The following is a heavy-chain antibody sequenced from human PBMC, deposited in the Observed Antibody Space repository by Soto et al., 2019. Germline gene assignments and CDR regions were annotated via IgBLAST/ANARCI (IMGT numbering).Heavy chain of an antibody. CDR2: IYYSGST. V-gene: IGHV4-59*01. CDR3: ARVSLRFGTYYYGMDV. CDR1: GGSISSYY. Sequence: PLEIMSRTCPFFGGSISSYYWSWIRPPPGKGLETIGYIYYSGSTNYNPSLKSRVTISVDTSKNQFSLKLSSVTAADTAVYYCARVSLRFGTYYYGMDVWGQGTTVTGSS. D-gene: IGHD3-10*01. J-gene: IGHJ6*02.